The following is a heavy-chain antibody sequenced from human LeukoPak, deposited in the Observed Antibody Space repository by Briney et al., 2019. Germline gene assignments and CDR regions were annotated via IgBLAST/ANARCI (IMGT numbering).Heavy chain of an antibody. CDR1: GGTFSRFT. J-gene: IGHJ4*02. CDR2: IIPIFGTA. D-gene: IGHD3-22*01. Sequence: SVKVSCKASGGTFSRFTISWVRQAPGQGFEWMGGIIPIFGTANYAQKFQGRVTITADESTSTAYMELSSLRSEDTAVYYCAILPTYYYDSSGYYYFDYWGQGTLVTVSS. CDR3: AILPTYYYDSSGYYYFDY. V-gene: IGHV1-69*13.